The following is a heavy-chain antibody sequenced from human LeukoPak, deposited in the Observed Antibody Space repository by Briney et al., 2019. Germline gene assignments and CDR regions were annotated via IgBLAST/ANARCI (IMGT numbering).Heavy chain of an antibody. Sequence: GGSLRLPCAASGFPFSSYAMHWVRQAPGKGLEYVSAVSSNGGSAYYANSVKGRFVISRDNSENILYLQMGSLRAEDMAVYYCARGSSVGTTGHYDYWGQGTLVTVSS. CDR3: ARGSSVGTTGHYDY. D-gene: IGHD1-26*01. J-gene: IGHJ4*02. CDR2: VSSNGGSA. CDR1: GFPFSSYA. V-gene: IGHV3-64*01.